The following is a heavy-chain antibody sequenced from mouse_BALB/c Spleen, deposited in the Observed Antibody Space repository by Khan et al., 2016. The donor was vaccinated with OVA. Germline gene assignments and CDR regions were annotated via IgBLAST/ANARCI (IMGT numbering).Heavy chain of an antibody. J-gene: IGHJ2*01. CDR2: ISYSGST. CDR3: ARSMMAN. CDR1: GYSITSDYA. V-gene: IGHV3-2*02. Sequence: EVQLQESGPGLVKPPQSLSLTCTVTGYSITSDYAWNWIRQFPGNKLEWMGYISYSGSTSYNPSLKSRIFITRDTSKNQFFLQLNSVTTEDTATYYCARSMMANWGQGTTVTVSS. D-gene: IGHD2-3*01.